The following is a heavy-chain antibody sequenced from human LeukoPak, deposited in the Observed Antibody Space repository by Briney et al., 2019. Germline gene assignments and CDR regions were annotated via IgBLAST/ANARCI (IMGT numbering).Heavy chain of an antibody. D-gene: IGHD3-22*01. J-gene: IGHJ3*02. CDR1: GGSISSYY. V-gene: IGHV4-59*08. CDR3: ATPYYYDSSAYWGAFDI. Sequence: PSETLSLTCTVSGGSISSYYWSWIRQPPGKGLEWIGYIYYSGSTNYNPSLKSRVTISVDTSKNQFSLKLSSVTAADTAVYYCATPYYYDSSAYWGAFDIWGQGTMVTVSS. CDR2: IYYSGST.